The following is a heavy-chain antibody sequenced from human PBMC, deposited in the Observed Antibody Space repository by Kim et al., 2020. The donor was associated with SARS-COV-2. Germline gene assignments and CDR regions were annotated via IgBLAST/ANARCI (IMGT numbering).Heavy chain of an antibody. D-gene: IGHD2-15*01. Sequence: GEPVKGRFTISRDDSKNTLYLQMNSLKTEDTAVYYCTTQRYCSGGSCRDYWGQGALVTVSS. V-gene: IGHV3-15*01. CDR3: TTQRYCSGGSCRDY. J-gene: IGHJ4*02.